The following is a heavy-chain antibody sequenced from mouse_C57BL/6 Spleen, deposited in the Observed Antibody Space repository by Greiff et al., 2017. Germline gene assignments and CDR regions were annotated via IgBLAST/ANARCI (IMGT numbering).Heavy chain of an antibody. CDR3: TRKGGTNFSFDY. D-gene: IGHD4-1*01. CDR2: IDPETGGT. Sequence: VQLVESGAELVRPGASVTLSCKASGYTFTDYEMHWVKQTPVHGLEWIGAIDPETGGTAYNQKFKGKAILTADKSSSTAYMELRSLTSEDSAVYYCTRKGGTNFSFDYWGQGTTLTVSS. CDR1: GYTFTDYE. J-gene: IGHJ2*01. V-gene: IGHV1-15*01.